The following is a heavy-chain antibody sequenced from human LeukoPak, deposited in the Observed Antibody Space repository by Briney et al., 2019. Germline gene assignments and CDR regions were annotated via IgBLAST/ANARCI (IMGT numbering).Heavy chain of an antibody. CDR2: IYTSGST. Sequence: RSETLSLTCPVSGGSISSYYWSWIRQPAGKGLEWIGRIYTSGSTNYNPSLKSRVTMSVDTSKNQFSLKLSSVTAADTAVYYCAREGVVAGYFDYWGQGTLVTVSS. D-gene: IGHD6-19*01. CDR3: AREGVVAGYFDY. CDR1: GGSISSYY. J-gene: IGHJ4*02. V-gene: IGHV4-4*07.